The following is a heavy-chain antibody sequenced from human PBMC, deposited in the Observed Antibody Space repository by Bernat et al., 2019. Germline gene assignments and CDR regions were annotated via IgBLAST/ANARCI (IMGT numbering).Heavy chain of an antibody. Sequence: EVQLVESGGGLVQPGGSLRLSCAASGFSLSSYSMNWVRQAPGKGLEWVSYIGRGGTTIYYADSVKGRFTISRDNAKNSLYLQMNSLRAEDTAVYYCAKDGSKVAAAGIDYWGQGTLVTVSS. V-gene: IGHV3-48*01. CDR2: IGRGGTTI. CDR1: GFSLSSYS. J-gene: IGHJ4*02. D-gene: IGHD6-13*01. CDR3: AKDGSKVAAAGIDY.